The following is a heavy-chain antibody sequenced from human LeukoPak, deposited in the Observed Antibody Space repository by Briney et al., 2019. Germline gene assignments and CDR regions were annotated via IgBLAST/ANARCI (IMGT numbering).Heavy chain of an antibody. J-gene: IGHJ3*02. Sequence: GSLRLSCAASGFTFSSYSMNWVRQAPGKGLEWVSYISSSSSTIYYADSVKGRFTISRDNAKNSLYLQMSSLRVEDTAVYYCARDPGEWVYGFDIWGQGTMVTVSS. V-gene: IGHV3-48*01. CDR2: ISSSSSTI. CDR1: GFTFSSYS. CDR3: ARDPGEWVYGFDI. D-gene: IGHD3-10*01.